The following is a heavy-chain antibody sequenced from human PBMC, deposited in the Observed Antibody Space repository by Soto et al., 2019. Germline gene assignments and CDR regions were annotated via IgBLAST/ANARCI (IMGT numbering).Heavy chain of an antibody. D-gene: IGHD4-4*01. CDR3: ARGSNHFDY. J-gene: IGHJ4*02. V-gene: IGHV3-74*01. CDR2: MNSDGNST. CDR1: GFTFSPFW. Sequence: EVQLVESGGGFVQPGGSLRLSCAASGFTFSPFWMHWVRQVPGKGPVWVSRMNSDGNSTSYADSVKGRFTISRDNAKNTLSLQMNSRRAEDTAVYYCARGSNHFDYWGQGTLVTVAS.